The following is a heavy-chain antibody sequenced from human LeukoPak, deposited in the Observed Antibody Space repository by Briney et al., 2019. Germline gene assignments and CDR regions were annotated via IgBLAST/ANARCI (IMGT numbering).Heavy chain of an antibody. CDR2: IKQDGSEK. D-gene: IGHD3-22*01. CDR1: GFTFSSYW. V-gene: IGHV3-7*01. CDR3: ARVKYDSRVYYYPEGSFDI. Sequence: GGSLRLSCAASGFTFSSYWMSWVRQAPGKGLEWVANIKQDGSEKYYVDSVKGRFTISRDNAKNSLYLQMNSLRAEDTAVYYCARVKYDSRVYYYPEGSFDIGGQGTMATVSS. J-gene: IGHJ3*02.